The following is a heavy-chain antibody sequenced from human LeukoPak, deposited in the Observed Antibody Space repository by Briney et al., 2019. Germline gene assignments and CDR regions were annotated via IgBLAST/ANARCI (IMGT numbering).Heavy chain of an antibody. CDR1: GGSISSSSFY. CDR3: ARRYLTMVVTKDWYFDL. D-gene: IGHD4-23*01. Sequence: PSETLSLTCTVSGGSISSSSFYWGWIRQPPGKGLEWIGSIYYSGSTYYNPSLKSRVTISVDTSKNQFSLRLSSVTAADTAVYYCARRYLTMVVTKDWYFDLWGRGTLVTVSS. J-gene: IGHJ2*01. CDR2: IYYSGST. V-gene: IGHV4-39*01.